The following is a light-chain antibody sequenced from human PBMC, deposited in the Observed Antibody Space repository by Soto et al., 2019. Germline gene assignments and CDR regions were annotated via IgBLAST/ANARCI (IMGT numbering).Light chain of an antibody. CDR1: QSVSSDW. CDR3: QDYHGSPPT. CDR2: GAS. V-gene: IGKV3-20*01. J-gene: IGKJ1*01. Sequence: TVLTQSPGTLSLSPGERAALSCRASQSVSSDWLAWYQQKPGQPPRLLIYGASNRATDITDRFSGSGSGTDFTLTISRLEPEDFAFYFCQDYHGSPPTFGQGTMVEIK.